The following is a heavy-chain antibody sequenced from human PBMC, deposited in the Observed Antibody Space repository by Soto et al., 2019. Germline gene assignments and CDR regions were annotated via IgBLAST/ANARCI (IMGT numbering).Heavy chain of an antibody. CDR1: GFTFSNYD. Sequence: GGSLRLSCAASGFTFSNYDMSWVRQAPGKGLEWVSVISHSGSGTYYADSVKGRFTISRDNSKNTLYLQMNSLRAEDTAVYYCAKAGFGDSGVNYYFDYWGQGTLVTSPQ. CDR3: AKAGFGDSGVNYYFDY. D-gene: IGHD4-17*01. V-gene: IGHV3-23*01. CDR2: ISHSGSGT. J-gene: IGHJ4*02.